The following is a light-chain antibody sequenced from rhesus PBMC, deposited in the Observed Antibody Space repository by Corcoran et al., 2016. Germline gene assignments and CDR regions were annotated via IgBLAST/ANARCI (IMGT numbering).Light chain of an antibody. Sequence: DIQMTQSPSSLSASVGDRVTITCRASQGISNNLAWYQQKPGKVPKLLIYKPSTLQSGIPSRFSGSGSGTEFTLTVSSLQPEDFSTYYCQHGYGILYSFGQGTKVEIK. CDR3: QHGYGILYS. CDR2: KPS. V-gene: IGKV1-25*01. CDR1: QGISNN. J-gene: IGKJ2*01.